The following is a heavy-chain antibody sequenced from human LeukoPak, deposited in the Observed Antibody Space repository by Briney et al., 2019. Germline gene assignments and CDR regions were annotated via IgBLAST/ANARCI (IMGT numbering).Heavy chain of an antibody. Sequence: GGSLRLSCAASGFAFRSYWMQWVRQAPGKGLVWVSRINSDGSMTNYADSVKGRFIIYRDNAKNTLYLQMNSLSAEDTAVYYCARVGFYSSEPFSYFDYWGQGTLVTVSS. D-gene: IGHD3-10*01. J-gene: IGHJ4*02. CDR1: GFAFRSYW. CDR2: INSDGSMT. V-gene: IGHV3-74*01. CDR3: ARVGFYSSEPFSYFDY.